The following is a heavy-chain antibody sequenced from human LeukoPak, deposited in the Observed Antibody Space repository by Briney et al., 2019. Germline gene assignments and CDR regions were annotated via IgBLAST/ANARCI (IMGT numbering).Heavy chain of an antibody. V-gene: IGHV3-30*02. CDR3: AKSGFDEYSYSY. D-gene: IGHD5-18*01. CDR1: GFTFSSYG. CDR2: IRYDGSNK. Sequence: GGSLRLSCAASGFTFSSYGMHWVRQAPGKVLEWVAFIRYDGSNKYYADSVKGRFTISRDNSKNTLYLQMNSLRAEDTAVYYCAKSGFDEYSYSYWGQGTLVTVSS. J-gene: IGHJ4*02.